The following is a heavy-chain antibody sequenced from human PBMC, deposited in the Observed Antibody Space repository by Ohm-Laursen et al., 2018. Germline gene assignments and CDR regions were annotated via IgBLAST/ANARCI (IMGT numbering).Heavy chain of an antibody. CDR2: ISAYNGNT. Sequence: SSVKVSCNASGYTFTSYGISWVRQAPGQGLEWMGWISAYNGNTNYAQKLQGRVTMTTDTSTSTAYMELRSLRSDDTAVYYCAREGEFLEWLFGYYYGVDVWGQGTTVTVSS. D-gene: IGHD3-3*01. CDR3: AREGEFLEWLFGYYYGVDV. J-gene: IGHJ6*02. V-gene: IGHV1-18*01. CDR1: GYTFTSYG.